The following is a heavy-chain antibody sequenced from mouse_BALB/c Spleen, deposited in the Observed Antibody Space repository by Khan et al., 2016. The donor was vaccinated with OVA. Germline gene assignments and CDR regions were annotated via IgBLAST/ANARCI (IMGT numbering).Heavy chain of an antibody. Sequence: QIQLVQSGPELKKPGETVKISCKASGYTFTNYGMNWVKQAPGRGLKWMGWINTYTGEPTYADDFKGRFVFSLETSASTAYLKINNLKNEDTATYFGARPPYFSYVMGYWGQGTSVTVSS. CDR1: GYTFTNYG. CDR3: ARPPYFSYVMGY. J-gene: IGHJ4*01. D-gene: IGHD2-10*01. CDR2: INTYTGEP. V-gene: IGHV9-3-1*01.